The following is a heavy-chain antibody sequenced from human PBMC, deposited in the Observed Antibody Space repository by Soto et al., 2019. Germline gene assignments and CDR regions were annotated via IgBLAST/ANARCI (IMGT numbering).Heavy chain of an antibody. CDR1: GFTVSRNY. CDR2: IYSDGST. Sequence: EVQLVESGGGLVQPGVSLRLSCAASGFTVSRNYMNWVRQALGKGLEWVSVIYSDGSTYYADSVKGRFTISSDSSKNRLYLQMNRLRAEDTAVYYCARGGGAAAAYWGPGTLVTVSS. CDR3: ARGGGAAAAY. V-gene: IGHV3-66*01. D-gene: IGHD6-13*01. J-gene: IGHJ4*02.